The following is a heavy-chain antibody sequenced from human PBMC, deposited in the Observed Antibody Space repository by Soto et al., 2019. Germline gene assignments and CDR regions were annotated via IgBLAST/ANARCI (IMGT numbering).Heavy chain of an antibody. CDR2: IWYDGSNE. D-gene: IGHD1-26*01. CDR1: GFTFSSYG. Sequence: GGSLRLSCAASGFTFSSYGMHWVRQAPGKGLEWVAVIWYDGSNEYYADSVKGRFTISRDNSKNTLYLQMNSLRAEDTAVYYCSWSLFVVGATGYWGQGTLVTVSS. CDR3: SWSLFVVGATGY. V-gene: IGHV3-33*01. J-gene: IGHJ4*02.